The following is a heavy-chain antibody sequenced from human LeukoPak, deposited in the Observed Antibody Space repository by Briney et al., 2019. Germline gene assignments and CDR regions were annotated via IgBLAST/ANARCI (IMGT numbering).Heavy chain of an antibody. J-gene: IGHJ4*02. Sequence: SETLSLTCTVSGGSISSYYWSWIRQPPGKGLEWIGYIYYSGSTYYNPSLKSRVTISVDTSKNQFSLKLSSVTAADTAVYYCARDRVYFDYWGPGTLVTVSS. CDR1: GGSISSYY. D-gene: IGHD3-10*01. CDR2: IYYSGST. CDR3: ARDRVYFDY. V-gene: IGHV4-59*01.